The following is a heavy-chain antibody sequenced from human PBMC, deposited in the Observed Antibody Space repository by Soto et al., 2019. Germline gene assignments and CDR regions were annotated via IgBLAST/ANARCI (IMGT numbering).Heavy chain of an antibody. Sequence: SVKVSCKDSGFTFTSSAVKWVRQARGQRLEWIGWIVVGRGNTNYAQKCQERVTITRDMSTSTAYMELSSLISEDTAVYYFASSHGDYYDSKGDDWGQGTLVTVSS. D-gene: IGHD3-22*01. V-gene: IGHV1-58*01. CDR3: ASSHGDYYDSKGDD. CDR1: GFTFTSSA. J-gene: IGHJ4*02. CDR2: IVVGRGNT.